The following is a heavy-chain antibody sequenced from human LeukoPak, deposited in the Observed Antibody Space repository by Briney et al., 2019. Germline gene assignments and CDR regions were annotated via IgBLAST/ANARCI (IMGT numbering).Heavy chain of an antibody. Sequence: GGSLRLSCEASGFTFSSFCMHWVRQAPGQGLEWVAVIWYDGSKKYYADSVKGRFTISRDNSKNTLYLQMNVLRAEDTAVYYCARVANITTFGMDVWGQGTTVTVPS. CDR2: IWYDGSKK. D-gene: IGHD3-9*01. J-gene: IGHJ6*02. V-gene: IGHV3-33*01. CDR1: GFTFSSFC. CDR3: ARVANITTFGMDV.